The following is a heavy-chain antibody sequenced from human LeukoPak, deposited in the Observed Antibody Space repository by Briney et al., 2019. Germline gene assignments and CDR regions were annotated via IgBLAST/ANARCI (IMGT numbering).Heavy chain of an antibody. D-gene: IGHD4-17*01. Sequence: GGSLRLSCAASGFTFSSYGMHWVRQAPGKGLEWVAVIWYDGSSKYYADSVKGRFTISRDNSKNTLYLQMNSLRAEDTAVYYCVRDPAYGDYASNYYYYYGMDVWGQGTTVTVSS. CDR3: VRDPAYGDYASNYYYYYGMDV. CDR2: IWYDGSSK. CDR1: GFTFSSYG. J-gene: IGHJ6*02. V-gene: IGHV3-33*08.